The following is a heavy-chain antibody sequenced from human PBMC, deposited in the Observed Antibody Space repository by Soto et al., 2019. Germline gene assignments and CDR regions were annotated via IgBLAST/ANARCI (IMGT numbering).Heavy chain of an antibody. D-gene: IGHD2-15*01. CDR2: VSGSGGST. J-gene: IGHJ4*02. CDR1: GFTFSNYA. CDR3: AKGFRGDCGGGKCPPETYFDY. V-gene: IGHV3-23*01. Sequence: EVQLLESGGGLEQPGGSLRLSCAASGFTFSNYAMRWVRQAPGKGLEWVSTVSGSGGSTYYADSVKGRFTISRDNSKNTLYLQMNSLRAGHTAVYYCAKGFRGDCGGGKCPPETYFDYWGQGTLVTVSS.